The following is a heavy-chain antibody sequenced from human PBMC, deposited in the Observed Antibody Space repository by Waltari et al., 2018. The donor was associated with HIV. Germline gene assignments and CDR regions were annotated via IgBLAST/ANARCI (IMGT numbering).Heavy chain of an antibody. Sequence: QLQLQESGPGLVKPSETLSLTCTVSGGSISSSSYYWGWIRQPPGKGLEWIGSIYYSGSTYYNPSRKSRVTISVDTSKNQFSLKLSSVTAADTAVYYCASRAWGSYRFDYWGQGTLVTVSS. D-gene: IGHD3-16*02. V-gene: IGHV4-39*01. CDR1: GGSISSSSYY. CDR3: ASRAWGSYRFDY. J-gene: IGHJ4*02. CDR2: IYYSGST.